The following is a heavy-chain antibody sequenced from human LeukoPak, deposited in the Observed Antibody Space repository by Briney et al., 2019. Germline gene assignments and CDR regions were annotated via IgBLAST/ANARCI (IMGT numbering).Heavy chain of an antibody. CDR1: GFTFSFYG. D-gene: IGHD3-10*01. Sequence: GGSLRLSCAASGFTFSFYGMSWVRQAPGKGLEWVGRIKSKTDGGTTDYAAPVKGRFTISRDDSKNTLYLQMNSLKTEDTAVYYCTTLGGSGSMGYWGQGTLVTVSS. J-gene: IGHJ4*02. CDR2: IKSKTDGGTT. V-gene: IGHV3-15*01. CDR3: TTLGGSGSMGY.